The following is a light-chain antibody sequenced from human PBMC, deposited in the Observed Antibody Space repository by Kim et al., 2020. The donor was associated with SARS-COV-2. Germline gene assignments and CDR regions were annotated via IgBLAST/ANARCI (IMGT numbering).Light chain of an antibody. CDR1: HDINIF. J-gene: IGKJ4*01. V-gene: IGKV1-33*01. CDR2: DAS. Sequence: DIQMTQSPSSLSASVGDIVTITCRASHDINIFLNWFQQKPGEAPKLLISDASSLETGLPSRFSGSGSGTYFTFTISSLQPGDVATYYCQQFDTLPLTFGGGTKLEI. CDR3: QQFDTLPLT.